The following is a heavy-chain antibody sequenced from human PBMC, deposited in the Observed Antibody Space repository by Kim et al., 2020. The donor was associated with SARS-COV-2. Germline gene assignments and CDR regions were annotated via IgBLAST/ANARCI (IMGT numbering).Heavy chain of an antibody. D-gene: IGHD3-9*01. J-gene: IGHJ6*03. CDR3: TRDVLRYFDWLFQGDYCYYMDV. CDR1: GFTFGDYA. CDR2: IRSKAYGGTT. Sequence: GGSLRLSCTASGFTFGDYAMSWVRQAPGKGLEWVGFIRSKAYGGTTEYAASVKGRFTISRDDSKSIAYLQMNSLKTEDTAVYYCTRDVLRYFDWLFQGDYCYYMDVWGKGTTVTVSS. V-gene: IGHV3-49*04.